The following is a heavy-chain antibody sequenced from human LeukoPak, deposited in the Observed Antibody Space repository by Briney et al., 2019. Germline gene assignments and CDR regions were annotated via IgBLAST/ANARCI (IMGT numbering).Heavy chain of an antibody. J-gene: IGHJ2*01. D-gene: IGHD6-19*01. CDR3: AKVYLPPPVAGTFADWYFDL. V-gene: IGHV3-23*01. CDR2: ISGSVGST. Sequence: GGSLRLSCAASGFTFSSYAMSWVRQAPGKGLEWVSAISGSVGSTYYADSVKGRFTISRDNSKNTLYLQMNSLRAEDTAVYYCAKVYLPPPVAGTFADWYFDLWGRGTLVTVSS. CDR1: GFTFSSYA.